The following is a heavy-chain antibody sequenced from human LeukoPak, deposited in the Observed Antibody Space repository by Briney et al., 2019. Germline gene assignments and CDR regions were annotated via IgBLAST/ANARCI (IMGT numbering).Heavy chain of an antibody. V-gene: IGHV3-21*01. J-gene: IGHJ3*02. CDR3: ARDRWLGIMGHDAFDI. D-gene: IGHD5-12*01. CDR2: ISSSSSYI. CDR1: GFTFSSYS. Sequence: PGGSLRLSRAASGFTFSSYSMNWVRQAPGKGLEWVSSISSSSSYIYYADSVKGRFTISRDNAKNSLYLQMNSLRAEDTAVYYCARDRWLGIMGHDAFDIWGQGTMVTVSS.